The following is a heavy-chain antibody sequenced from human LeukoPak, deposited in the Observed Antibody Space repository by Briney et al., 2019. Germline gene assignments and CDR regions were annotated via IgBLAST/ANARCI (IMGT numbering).Heavy chain of an antibody. CDR3: ASSSGSYYYYGMDV. D-gene: IGHD1-26*01. CDR2: ISSSSSYR. Sequence: PGGSLRLSCGASGFTFSSYNMNWVRQAPGKGLEWVASISSSSSYRHYGDSVKGRITISRDNAKNSLYLQMNSLRAEDTAVYYCASSSGSYYYYGMDVWGQGTMVTVSS. CDR1: GFTFSSYN. V-gene: IGHV3-21*01. J-gene: IGHJ6*02.